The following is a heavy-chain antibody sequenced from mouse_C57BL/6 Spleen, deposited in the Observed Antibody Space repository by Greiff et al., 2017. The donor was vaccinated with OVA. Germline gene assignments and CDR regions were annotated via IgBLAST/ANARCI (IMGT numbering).Heavy chain of an antibody. CDR2: ISYDGSN. Sequence: EVKLVESGPGLVKPSQSLSLTCSVTGYSITSGYYWNWIRQFPGNKLEWMGYISYDGSNNYNPSLKNRISITRDTSKNQFFLKLNSVTTEDTATYYCAHGQYYFDYWGQGTTLTVSS. CDR3: AHGQYYFDY. CDR1: GYSITSGYY. D-gene: IGHD1-1*01. J-gene: IGHJ2*01. V-gene: IGHV3-6*01.